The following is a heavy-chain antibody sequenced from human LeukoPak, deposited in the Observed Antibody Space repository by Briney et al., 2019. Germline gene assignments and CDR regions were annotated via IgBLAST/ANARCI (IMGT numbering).Heavy chain of an antibody. CDR1: GFTFNTYW. V-gene: IGHV3-7*01. D-gene: IGHD1-26*01. Sequence: PGRSLRLSCAASGFTFNTYWMAWVRQAPGTRLEWVANIKEDESAKHQADSVKGRFTISRDNAQNSVYLQMSSLRGEDTAVYYCARDVGGSLDYWGQGTLVTVSS. CDR3: ARDVGGSLDY. CDR2: IKEDESAK. J-gene: IGHJ4*02.